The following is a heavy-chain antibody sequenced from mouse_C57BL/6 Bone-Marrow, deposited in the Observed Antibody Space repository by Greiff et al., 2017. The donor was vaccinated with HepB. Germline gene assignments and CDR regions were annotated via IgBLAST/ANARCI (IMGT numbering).Heavy chain of an antibody. V-gene: IGHV1-55*01. CDR3: ARRTEDDYEFAY. D-gene: IGHD2-4*01. CDR1: GYTFTSYW. CDR2: IYPGSGST. Sequence: VQLQQPGAELVKPGASVKMSCKASGYTFTSYWITWVKQMPGQGLEWIGDIYPGSGSTNYNEKFKSKATLTVDTSSSTAYMQLSSLTSEDSAVYYCARRTEDDYEFAYWGQGTLVTVSA. J-gene: IGHJ3*01.